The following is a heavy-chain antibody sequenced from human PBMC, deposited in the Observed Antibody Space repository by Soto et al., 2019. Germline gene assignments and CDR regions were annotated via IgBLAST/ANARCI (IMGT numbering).Heavy chain of an antibody. V-gene: IGHV4-59*01. CDR3: ASSAQYYDILTGTNGYYGMDV. CDR2: IYYSGST. CDR1: GGSISSYY. J-gene: IGHJ6*02. D-gene: IGHD3-9*01. Sequence: PSETLSLTCTVSGGSISSYYWSWIRQPPGKGLEWIGYIYYSGSTNYNPSLKSRVTISVDTSKNQFSLKLSSVTAADTAVYYCASSAQYYDILTGTNGYYGMDVWGQGTTVTVS.